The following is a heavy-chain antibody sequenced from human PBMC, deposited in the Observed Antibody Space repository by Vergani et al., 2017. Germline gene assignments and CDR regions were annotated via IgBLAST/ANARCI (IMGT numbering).Heavy chain of an antibody. J-gene: IGHJ5*02. D-gene: IGHD2-21*02. CDR1: GGTFSSYA. CDR2: IIPIFGTA. V-gene: IGHV1-69*01. Sequence: QVQLVQSGAEVKKPGSSVKVSCKASGGTFSSYAISWVRQAPGQGLEWMGGIIPIFGTANYAQKFQGRVTITADESTSTAYMELSSLRSEDTAVYYCARVHAYCGGDCYTQNNWFDPWGQGTLVTVSS. CDR3: ARVHAYCGGDCYTQNNWFDP.